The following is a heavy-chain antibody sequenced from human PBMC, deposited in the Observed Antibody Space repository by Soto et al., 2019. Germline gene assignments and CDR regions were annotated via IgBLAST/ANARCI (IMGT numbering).Heavy chain of an antibody. CDR2: ISSGGST. CDR1: GFTVSNFY. Sequence: EVQLVESGGGLVQPGGSLRLSCAASGFTVSNFYMTWVRQAPGKGLEWVSVISSGGSTYYADSVKGRFTISRDNSKNRLYLEMISLRAGDTAVYYCARDTFGGAYDFWHGGQGTLVTVSS. D-gene: IGHD3-3*01. J-gene: IGHJ4*02. CDR3: ARDTFGGAYDFWH. V-gene: IGHV3-66*01.